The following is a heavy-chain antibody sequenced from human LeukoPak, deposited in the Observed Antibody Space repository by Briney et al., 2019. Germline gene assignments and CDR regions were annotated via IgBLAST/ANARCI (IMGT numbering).Heavy chain of an antibody. CDR1: GGSISSYY. Sequence: SETLSLTCSVSGGSISSYYWSWIRQPPGKGLEWIGYIYYSGRTNYNPSLKSRVTISVDTSKNQFSLTLSSVTAADTAVYYCARGQKYRNGYTVTELGSGYFDYWGQGTLVTVSS. J-gene: IGHJ4*02. V-gene: IGHV4-59*01. CDR2: IYYSGRT. CDR3: ARGQKYRNGYTVTELGSGYFDY. D-gene: IGHD5-18*01.